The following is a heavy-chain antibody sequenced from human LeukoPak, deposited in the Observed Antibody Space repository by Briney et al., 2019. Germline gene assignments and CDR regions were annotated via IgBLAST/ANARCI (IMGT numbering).Heavy chain of an antibody. CDR1: GGSISSSSYY. J-gene: IGHJ4*02. Sequence: PSETLSLTCTVSGGSISSSSYYWGRIRQPPGKGLEWIGSIYYSGSTYYNPSLKSRVTISVDTSKNQFSLRLSSVTAADTAVYYCATISGRDGYNYFDYWGQGTLVTVSS. V-gene: IGHV4-39*01. D-gene: IGHD5-24*01. CDR2: IYYSGST. CDR3: ATISGRDGYNYFDY.